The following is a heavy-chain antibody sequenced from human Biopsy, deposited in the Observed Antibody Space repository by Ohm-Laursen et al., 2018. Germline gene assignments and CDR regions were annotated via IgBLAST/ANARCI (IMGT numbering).Heavy chain of an antibody. J-gene: IGHJ3*01. CDR3: ARGPYGDNAGAFDV. D-gene: IGHD4/OR15-4a*01. CDR2: FSHTGTT. V-gene: IGHV4-34*01. CDR1: GGSFSGYD. Sequence: SETLSLTCAVDGGSFSGYDWTWIRQPPGKGLEWVGEFSHTGTTIYNPSLKSRLTISVDKSKNHFSLRLTSVTAADTATYFCARGPYGDNAGAFDVWGQGTVVTVS.